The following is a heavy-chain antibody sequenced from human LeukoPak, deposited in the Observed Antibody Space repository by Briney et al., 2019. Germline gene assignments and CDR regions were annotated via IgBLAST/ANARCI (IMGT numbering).Heavy chain of an antibody. J-gene: IGHJ4*02. CDR3: ARPWAWFGELDTPHFDY. V-gene: IGHV3-23*01. CDR1: GFTFSSYA. CDR2: ISGSGGST. D-gene: IGHD3-10*01. Sequence: PGGSLRLSCAASGFTFSSYAMRWVRQAPGKGLEWVSAISGSGGSTYYADSVKGRFTISRDNSKNTLYLQMNSLRAEDTAVYYCARPWAWFGELDTPHFDYWGQGTLVTVSS.